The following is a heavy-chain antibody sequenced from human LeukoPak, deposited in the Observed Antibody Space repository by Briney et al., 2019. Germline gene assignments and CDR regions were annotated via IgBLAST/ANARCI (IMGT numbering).Heavy chain of an antibody. Sequence: HPGGSLRLSCAASGFTFSSYGMHWVRQAPDKGLEWVAVIWYDGSNKYYADSVKGRFTISRDNSKNTLYLQMNSLRAEDTAVYYCASTVSSSSWGYYYYGMDVWGQGTTVTVSS. V-gene: IGHV3-33*01. CDR2: IWYDGSNK. D-gene: IGHD6-13*01. CDR1: GFTFSSYG. J-gene: IGHJ6*02. CDR3: ASTVSSSSWGYYYYGMDV.